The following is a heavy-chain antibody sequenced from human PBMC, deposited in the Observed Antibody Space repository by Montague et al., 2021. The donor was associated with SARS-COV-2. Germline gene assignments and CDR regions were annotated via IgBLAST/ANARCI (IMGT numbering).Heavy chain of an antibody. CDR3: ARSDLSVIVLVVYATRGGYFDL. J-gene: IGHJ2*01. CDR2: IYYSGST. D-gene: IGHD2-8*02. CDR1: GGSISSSSYY. V-gene: IGHV4-39*07. Sequence: SKTLSLTCTVSGGSISSSSYYWGWIRQPPGKGLEWIGSIYYSGSTYYNPSLKSRVTISVDTSKNQFSLKLSSVTAADTAVYYCARSDLSVIVLVVYATRGGYFDLWGRGTLVPVSS.